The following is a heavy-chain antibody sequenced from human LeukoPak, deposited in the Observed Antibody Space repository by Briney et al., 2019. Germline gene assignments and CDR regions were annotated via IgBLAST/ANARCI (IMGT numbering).Heavy chain of an antibody. V-gene: IGHV4-39*01. Sequence: PETLSLTCTVSGGSIRSNSYYWGWLRQPPGQGLEWIGNIFYSVSTYYNPSLKSRVTIAVDTSKNQFPLKLSSVTAADTAVYYCARGFGDYAVDYWGQGTLVTVSS. D-gene: IGHD4-17*01. CDR2: IFYSVST. CDR3: ARGFGDYAVDY. CDR1: GGSIRSNSYY. J-gene: IGHJ4*02.